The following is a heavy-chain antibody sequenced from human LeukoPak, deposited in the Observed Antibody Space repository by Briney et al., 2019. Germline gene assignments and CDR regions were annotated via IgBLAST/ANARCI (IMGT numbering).Heavy chain of an antibody. CDR1: GFTFSSYA. D-gene: IGHD4-17*01. J-gene: IGHJ4*02. CDR2: LSDSGASK. CDR3: ASSPPTGITVSYFDY. Sequence: GGSLRLSCAASGFTFSSYAMTWVRQAPGKGLEWVSALSDSGASKYYADSVKGRFTISRDNSKNTLYLQMNSLRADDTAVYYCASSPPTGITVSYFDYWGQGTLVAVSS. V-gene: IGHV3-23*01.